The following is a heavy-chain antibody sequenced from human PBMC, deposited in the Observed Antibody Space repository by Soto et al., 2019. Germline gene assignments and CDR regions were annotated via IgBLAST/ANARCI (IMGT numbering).Heavy chain of an antibody. D-gene: IGHD1-1*01. CDR1: GGSFSSYT. Sequence: QVQLVQSGAEVKRPGSSDHDSCKASGGSFSSYTGSWVRQAPGQGLEWMGRIIPPLDKTNYAQKFQGRLTITADRSTSTVCMELRCLRFEDTAVYYCAPTTGALVPVPSWGLGTLVTVSS. CDR3: APTTGALVPVPS. J-gene: IGHJ5*02. CDR2: IIPPLDKT. V-gene: IGHV1-69*02.